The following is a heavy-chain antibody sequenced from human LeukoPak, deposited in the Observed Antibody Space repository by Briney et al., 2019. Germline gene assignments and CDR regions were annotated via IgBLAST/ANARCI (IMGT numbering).Heavy chain of an antibody. CDR1: GGSISSYY. Sequence: PSETLSLTCTVSGGSISSYYWSWIRQPPGKGLEWIGYIYYSGSTNYNPSLKSRVTISVDTSKNQFSLKLSSVTAADTAVYYCVRERRVGATAFDYWGQGTLVTVSS. V-gene: IGHV4-59*01. CDR3: VRERRVGATAFDY. CDR2: IYYSGST. D-gene: IGHD1-26*01. J-gene: IGHJ4*02.